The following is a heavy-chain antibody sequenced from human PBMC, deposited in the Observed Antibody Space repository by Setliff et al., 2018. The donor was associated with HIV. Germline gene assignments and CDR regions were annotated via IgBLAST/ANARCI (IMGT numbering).Heavy chain of an antibody. J-gene: IGHJ3*02. CDR1: GFTFNNYA. CDR2: ISGSTGST. D-gene: IGHD6-19*01. Sequence: PGGSLRLSCAASGFTFNNYAMSWVRQAPGKGLEWVSAISGSTGSTYYADSVKGRFTISRDNSKNTLYLQMNSLRAEDTAVYYCARPMEIGRHPVAGQRDAFDIWGQGTMVTVSS. V-gene: IGHV3-23*01. CDR3: ARPMEIGRHPVAGQRDAFDI.